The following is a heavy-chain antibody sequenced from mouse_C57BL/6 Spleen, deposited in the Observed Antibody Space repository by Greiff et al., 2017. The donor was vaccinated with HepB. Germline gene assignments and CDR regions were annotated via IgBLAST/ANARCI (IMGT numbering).Heavy chain of an antibody. J-gene: IGHJ3*01. Sequence: VKLQQPGAELVRPGSSVKLSCKASGYTFTSYWMHWVKQRPIQGLEWIGNIDPSDSETHYNQKFKDKATLTVDKSSSTAYMQLSSLTSEDSAVYYCAIDDGYYVPWFAYWGQGTLVTVSA. CDR2: IDPSDSET. CDR3: AIDDGYYVPWFAY. D-gene: IGHD2-3*01. V-gene: IGHV1-52*01. CDR1: GYTFTSYW.